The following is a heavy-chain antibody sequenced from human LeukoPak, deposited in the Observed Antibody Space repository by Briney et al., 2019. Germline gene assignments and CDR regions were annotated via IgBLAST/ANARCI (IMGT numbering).Heavy chain of an antibody. J-gene: IGHJ4*02. CDR3: ARVRYCSTNRCYDREFDN. CDR1: GGSISNYY. D-gene: IGHD2-2*01. CDR2: IYYSGYT. V-gene: IGHV4-59*01. Sequence: PSETLSLTCTVSGGSISNYYWSWIRQPPGKGLEWIGYIYYSGYTNYNPSLKSRVTISVDTSKNQFSLKLNSVTAADTAVYYCARVRYCSTNRCYDREFDNWGQGTLVTVSS.